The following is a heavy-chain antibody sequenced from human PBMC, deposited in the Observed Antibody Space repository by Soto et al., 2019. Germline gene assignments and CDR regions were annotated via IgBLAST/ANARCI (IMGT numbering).Heavy chain of an antibody. D-gene: IGHD5-18*01. Sequence: SETLSLTCTVSGGSISSGGYYWSWIRQHPGKGLEWIGYIYYSGSTYYNPSLKSRVTISVDTSKNQFSLKLSSVTAADTAVYYCGRTSRLPRGYSMPPAFDYWGQGTLVTVSS. CDR2: IYYSGST. CDR1: GGSISSGGYY. CDR3: GRTSRLPRGYSMPPAFDY. J-gene: IGHJ4*02. V-gene: IGHV4-31*03.